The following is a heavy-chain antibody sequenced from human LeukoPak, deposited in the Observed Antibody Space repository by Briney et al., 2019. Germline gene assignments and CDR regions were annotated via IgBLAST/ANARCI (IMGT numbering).Heavy chain of an antibody. CDR3: ARNAYPGRYYYDSSGYPVDQIDY. J-gene: IGHJ4*02. D-gene: IGHD3-22*01. V-gene: IGHV4-39*07. CDR1: GGSISSSSYY. CDR2: IYYSGST. Sequence: SETLSLTCTVSGGSISSSSYYWGWIRQPPGKGLEWIGSIYYSGSTYYNPSLKSRVTISVDTSKNQFSLKLSSVTAADTAVYYCARNAYPGRYYYDSSGYPVDQIDYWGQGTLVTVSS.